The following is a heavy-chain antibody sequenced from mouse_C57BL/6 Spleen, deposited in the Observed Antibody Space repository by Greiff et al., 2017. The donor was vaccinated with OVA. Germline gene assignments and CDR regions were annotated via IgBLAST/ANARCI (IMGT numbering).Heavy chain of an antibody. CDR1: GYTFTSYW. D-gene: IGHD3-3*01. V-gene: IGHV1-69*01. CDR2: IDPSDSYT. CDR3: ARGGLGYAMDY. Sequence: QVQLKQPGAELVMPGASVKLSCKASGYTFTSYWMHWVKQRPGQGLEWIGEIDPSDSYTNYNQKFKGKSTLTVDKSSSTAYMQLSSLTSEDSAVYYCARGGLGYAMDYWGQGTSVTVSS. J-gene: IGHJ4*01.